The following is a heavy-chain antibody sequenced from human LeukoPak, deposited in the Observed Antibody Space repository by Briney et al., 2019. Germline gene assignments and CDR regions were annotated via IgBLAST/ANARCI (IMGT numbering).Heavy chain of an antibody. Sequence: SETLSLTCAVYGCSFSGYYWSWLRQPPGKGLEWIGEINHSGSTNYNPSLKSRVTISVDTSKNQFSLKLSSVTAADTAVYYCARGLGGRYYDILTGYYRGSPPYFDYWGQGTLVTVSS. J-gene: IGHJ4*02. V-gene: IGHV4-34*01. CDR3: ARGLGGRYYDILTGYYRGSPPYFDY. CDR1: GCSFSGYY. CDR2: INHSGST. D-gene: IGHD3-9*01.